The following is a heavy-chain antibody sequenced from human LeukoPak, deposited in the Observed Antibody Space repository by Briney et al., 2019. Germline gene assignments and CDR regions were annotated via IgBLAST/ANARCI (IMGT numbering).Heavy chain of an antibody. CDR1: DYTFTSYG. CDR2: ISAYNGNT. D-gene: IGHD3-22*01. Sequence: ASVKVSCKASDYTFTSYGISWVRQAPGQGLEWMGWISAYNGNTNYAQKLQGRVTITTDESTSTAYMELSSLRSEDTAVYYCARSNHYYDSSGYYVFNYWGQGTLVTVSS. V-gene: IGHV1-18*01. CDR3: ARSNHYYDSSGYYVFNY. J-gene: IGHJ4*02.